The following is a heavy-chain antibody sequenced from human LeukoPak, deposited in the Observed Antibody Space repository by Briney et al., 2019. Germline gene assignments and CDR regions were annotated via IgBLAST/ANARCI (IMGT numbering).Heavy chain of an antibody. D-gene: IGHD6-19*01. Sequence: GGSLRLSCAASGFTFSSYGVHWVRQAPGNRLEWVAFIRYDGSNKYYADSVKGRFTISRDNSKNTLYLQMNSLRAEDTAVYYCAKVSLEQWLVPYLDYWGQGTLVTVSS. J-gene: IGHJ4*02. CDR2: IRYDGSNK. CDR3: AKVSLEQWLVPYLDY. CDR1: GFTFSSYG. V-gene: IGHV3-30*02.